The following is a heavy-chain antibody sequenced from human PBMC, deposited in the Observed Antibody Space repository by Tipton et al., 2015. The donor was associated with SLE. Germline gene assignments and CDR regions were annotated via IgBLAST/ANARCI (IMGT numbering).Heavy chain of an antibody. V-gene: IGHV4-39*07. CDR1: GDSITRSSFY. CDR3: ARVGDYYNSGSRVFDH. J-gene: IGHJ4*02. Sequence: TLSLTCTVSGDSITRSSFYWGWIRQPPGKGLEWIGSIYYSGTAHYENPSLKSRVTISIDTSNNQFSLRLTSVTAADTAVYVCARVGDYYNSGSRVFDHWGQGILVTVSS. CDR2: IYYSGTAH. D-gene: IGHD3-10*01.